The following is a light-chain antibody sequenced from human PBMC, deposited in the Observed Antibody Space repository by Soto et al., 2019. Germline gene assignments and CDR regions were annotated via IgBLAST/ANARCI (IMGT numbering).Light chain of an antibody. CDR2: EVS. CDR1: SSDVGGYNY. J-gene: IGLJ1*01. CDR3: SSYTSRSTLDYV. Sequence: QSVLTQPASVSGSPGQSITISCTGTSSDVGGYNYVSWYQQHPGKAPKLMIYEVSNRPSGVSNRFSGSKSDNTASLTISGLQAEDEADYYCSSYTSRSTLDYVFGSGTKVTVL. V-gene: IGLV2-14*01.